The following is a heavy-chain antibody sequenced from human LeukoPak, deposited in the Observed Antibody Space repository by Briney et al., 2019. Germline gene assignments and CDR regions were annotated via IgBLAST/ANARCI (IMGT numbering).Heavy chain of an antibody. J-gene: IGHJ6*02. Sequence: SETLSLTCTVSGCSISSHYWSWIRQPPGKELEWIGYIYYSGSTNYNPSLQSRVTISVDTSKNQFSLKLSSVTTADTAVYYCAGERFTVVAGNYYFYGLDVWGQGTTVTVSS. CDR2: IYYSGST. CDR1: GCSISSHY. CDR3: AGERFTVVAGNYYFYGLDV. D-gene: IGHD6-19*01. V-gene: IGHV4-59*11.